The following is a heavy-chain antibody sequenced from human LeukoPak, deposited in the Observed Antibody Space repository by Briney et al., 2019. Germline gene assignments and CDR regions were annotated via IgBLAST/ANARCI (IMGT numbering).Heavy chain of an antibody. CDR3: AKGFRLNDFSFES. J-gene: IGHJ4*02. CDR1: GFTLKAYA. CDR2: IMYDGSSK. V-gene: IGHV3-30*02. D-gene: IGHD2-21*02. Sequence: GGSLRLSCVASGFTLKAYAMHWVRQAPGKGLEWVAFIMYDGSSKSIGDSVKGRFSISRDNPSNTLYLEMNSQRVEDTAVYYCAKGFRLNDFSFESWGQGTLVTVSS.